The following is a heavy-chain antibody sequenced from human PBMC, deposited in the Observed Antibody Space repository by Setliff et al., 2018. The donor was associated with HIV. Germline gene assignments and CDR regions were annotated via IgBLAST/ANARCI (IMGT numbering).Heavy chain of an antibody. CDR1: GGSISSSNW. Sequence: SETLSLTCAVSGGSISSSNWWSWVRQPPGKGLEWIGEINHSGSTNYKPSLKSRVTISVDMSKNQVSLKLNSVTAADTAVYYCARGTFSGPDYWGQGTLVTVSS. J-gene: IGHJ4*02. CDR3: ARGTFSGPDY. V-gene: IGHV4-4*02. CDR2: INHSGST. D-gene: IGHD1-26*01.